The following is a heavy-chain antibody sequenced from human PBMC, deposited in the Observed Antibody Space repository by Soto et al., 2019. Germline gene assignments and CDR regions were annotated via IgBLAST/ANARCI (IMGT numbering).Heavy chain of an antibody. CDR3: ARSGYSYGFPHWFDP. V-gene: IGHV4-39*01. Sequence: QLQLQESGPGLVKPSETLSLTCTVSGGSISSSSYYWGWIRQPPGKGLEWIGSIYYSGSTYYNPSLKSRVTISVDTSKNQFSLKLSSVTAADTAVYYCARSGYSYGFPHWFDPWGQGTLVTVSS. J-gene: IGHJ5*02. CDR1: GGSISSSSYY. D-gene: IGHD5-18*01. CDR2: IYYSGST.